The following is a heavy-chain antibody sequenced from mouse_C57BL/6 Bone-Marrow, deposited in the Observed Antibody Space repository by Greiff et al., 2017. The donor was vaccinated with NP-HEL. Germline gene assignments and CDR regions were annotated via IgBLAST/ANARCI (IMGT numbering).Heavy chain of an antibody. CDR3: ARDYGSRLFAY. Sequence: QVQLQQSGAELAQPGASVKLSCKASGYAFSSSWMNWVKQRPGKGLEWIGRIYPGDGDTNYNGKFKGKATLTADKSSSTAYMQLSSLTSEDSAVYFCARDYGSRLFAYWGQGTLVTVSA. J-gene: IGHJ3*01. CDR1: GYAFSSSW. V-gene: IGHV1-82*01. D-gene: IGHD1-1*01. CDR2: IYPGDGDT.